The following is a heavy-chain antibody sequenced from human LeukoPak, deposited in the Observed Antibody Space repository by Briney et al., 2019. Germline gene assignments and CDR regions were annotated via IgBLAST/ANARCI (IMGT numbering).Heavy chain of an antibody. V-gene: IGHV4-39*07. CDR2: ISYSGST. CDR1: GGSLNSRNYY. J-gene: IGHJ4*02. Sequence: SETLSLTCTVSGGSLNSRNYYWGWIRQPPGKGLEWIGSISYSGSTYYNPSLKSRVTISVDTSKNQFSLKLSSVTAADTAVYYCARAVVVPAAITDWGQGTLVTVSS. CDR3: ARAVVVPAAITD. D-gene: IGHD2-2*02.